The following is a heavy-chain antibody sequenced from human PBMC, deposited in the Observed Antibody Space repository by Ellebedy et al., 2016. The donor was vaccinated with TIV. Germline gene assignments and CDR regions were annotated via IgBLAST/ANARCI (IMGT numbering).Heavy chain of an antibody. CDR2: ISYDGSNK. CDR3: SKERTIGSYSTDACDI. D-gene: IGHD1-26*01. J-gene: IGHJ3*02. V-gene: IGHV3-30-3*01. CDR1: GFTFSSYA. Sequence: GESLKISCAASGFTFSSYAMHWVRQAPGKGLEWVAVISYDGSNKYYADSVKGRFTISRDNSKNTLYLQMNSLRAEDTAVYYCSKERTIGSYSTDACDIWGQGTVVTVS.